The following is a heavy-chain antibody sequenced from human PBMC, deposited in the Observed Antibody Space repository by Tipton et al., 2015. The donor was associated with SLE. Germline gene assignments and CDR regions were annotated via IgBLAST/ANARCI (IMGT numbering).Heavy chain of an antibody. J-gene: IGHJ4*02. CDR2: ISYSGST. CDR1: DDSIRDYY. D-gene: IGHD4-17*01. Sequence: TLSLTCSVSDDSIRDYYFSWIRQPPGKELEWIGYISYSGSTIYNPSLESRVTISLDTSKNHLSLKLRSVTAADTAIYYCARQLGYGDPFAFDYWGQGTLVTVS. V-gene: IGHV4-59*08. CDR3: ARQLGYGDPFAFDY.